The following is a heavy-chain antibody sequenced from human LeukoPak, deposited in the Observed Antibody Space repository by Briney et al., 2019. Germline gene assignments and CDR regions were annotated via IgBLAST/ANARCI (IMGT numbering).Heavy chain of an antibody. CDR2: IRYDGSNK. Sequence: GGSLRLSCAASGFTFSSYGMHWVRQAPGKGLEWVAFIRYDGSNKYCADSVKGRFTISRDNSKNTLYLQMNSLRAEDTAVYYCAKSFHEGQQLVLFAGYWGQGTLVTVSS. CDR1: GFTFSSYG. V-gene: IGHV3-30*02. J-gene: IGHJ4*02. D-gene: IGHD6-13*01. CDR3: AKSFHEGQQLVLFAGY.